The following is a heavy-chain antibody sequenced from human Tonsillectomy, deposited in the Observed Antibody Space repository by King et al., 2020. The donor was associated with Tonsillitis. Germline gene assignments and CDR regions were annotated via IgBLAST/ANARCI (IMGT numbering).Heavy chain of an antibody. D-gene: IGHD1-14*01. Sequence: VQLVESGGGLVQPGRSLRLSCAASGFSFDDYGMHWVRQAPGKGLEWVSGISWNSESIGYADSVKGRFTISRDNAKNSLYLQMNRLRAEDTAFYYCAKEYNGFDIWGQGTMVTVSS. J-gene: IGHJ3*02. V-gene: IGHV3-9*01. CDR2: ISWNSESI. CDR3: AKEYNGFDI. CDR1: GFSFDDYG.